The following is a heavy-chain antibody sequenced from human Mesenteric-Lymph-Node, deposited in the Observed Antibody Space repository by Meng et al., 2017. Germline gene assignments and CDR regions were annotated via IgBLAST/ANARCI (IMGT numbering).Heavy chain of an antibody. J-gene: IGHJ5*02. V-gene: IGHV4-34*01. CDR1: GGSFSGYY. CDR2: INHSGST. Sequence: SETLSLTCAVYGGSFSGYYWSWIRQPPGKGLEWIGEINHSGSTNYNPSLKSRVTISVDTSKNQFSLKLSSVTAADTAVYYCARGRGRPSGITMVRGAHNWFDPWGQGTLVTVSS. D-gene: IGHD3-10*01. CDR3: ARGRGRPSGITMVRGAHNWFDP.